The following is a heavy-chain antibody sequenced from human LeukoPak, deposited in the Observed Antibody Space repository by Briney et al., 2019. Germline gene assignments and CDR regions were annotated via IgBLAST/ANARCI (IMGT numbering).Heavy chain of an antibody. D-gene: IGHD3-22*01. V-gene: IGHV1-69*05. CDR2: IIPIFGTA. J-gene: IGHJ4*02. CDR1: GGTFSSYA. CDR3: ASSYYYDSSDEYYFDY. Sequence: SVKVSCKASGGTFSSYAISWVRQAPGQGLEWMGGIIPIFGTASYAQKFQGRVTITTDESTSTAYMELSSLRSEDTAVYYCASSYYYDSSDEYYFDYWGQGTLVTVSS.